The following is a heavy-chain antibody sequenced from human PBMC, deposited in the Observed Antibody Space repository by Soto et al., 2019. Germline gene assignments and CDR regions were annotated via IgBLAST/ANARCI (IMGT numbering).Heavy chain of an antibody. Sequence: PGGSLRLSCAASGFTFSDYYMSWIRQAPGKGLEWVSCISSSSSYTNYADSVKGRFTISRDNAKNSLYLQMNSLRAEDTAVYYCARGGYSSSLTFDPWGHGTLVTVSS. CDR3: ARGGYSSSLTFDP. CDR2: ISSSSSYT. J-gene: IGHJ5*02. D-gene: IGHD6-13*01. CDR1: GFTFSDYY. V-gene: IGHV3-11*06.